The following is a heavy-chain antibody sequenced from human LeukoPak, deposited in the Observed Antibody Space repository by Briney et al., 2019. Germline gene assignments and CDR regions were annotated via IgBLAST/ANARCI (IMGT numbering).Heavy chain of an antibody. V-gene: IGHV4-59*01. CDR3: ARGSVLQGAFDI. D-gene: IGHD2-15*01. CDR2: IYYSGST. CDR1: GGSISSYY. J-gene: IGHJ3*02. Sequence: NPSETLPLTCTVSGGSISSYYWSWIRQPPGKGLEWIGYIYYSGSTNYNPSLKSRVTISVDTSKNQFSLKLSSVTAADTAVYYCARGSVLQGAFDIWGQGTMVTVSS.